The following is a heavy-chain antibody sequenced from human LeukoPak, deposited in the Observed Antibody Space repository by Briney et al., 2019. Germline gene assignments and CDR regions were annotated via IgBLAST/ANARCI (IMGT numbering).Heavy chain of an antibody. CDR3: ARSEIAAAGTWNWFDP. Sequence: SQTLSLTCAISGDSVSSNSAAWNWIRQSPSKGLEWLGRTYYRSKWYNDYAVSVKSRITINPDTSKNQFSLQLNSVTPEDTAVYYCARSEIAAAGTWNWFDPWGQGTLVTVSS. CDR2: TYYRSKWYN. J-gene: IGHJ5*02. V-gene: IGHV6-1*01. D-gene: IGHD6-13*01. CDR1: GDSVSSNSAA.